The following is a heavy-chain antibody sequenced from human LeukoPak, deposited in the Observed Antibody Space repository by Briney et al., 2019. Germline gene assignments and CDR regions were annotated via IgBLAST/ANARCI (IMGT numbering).Heavy chain of an antibody. CDR2: IDPEDGET. D-gene: IGHD1-20*01. V-gene: IGHV1-69-2*01. CDR1: GYTSTDYY. J-gene: IGHJ4*02. Sequence: ASVKISCKVSGYTSTDYYVHWVQQAPGKGLEWMGLIDPEDGETIYAEEFQGRGSITADTSTDTAYMELSSLRFDDTAVYYCATGHITGGTGFDYWGQGTLVTVSS. CDR3: ATGHITGGTGFDY.